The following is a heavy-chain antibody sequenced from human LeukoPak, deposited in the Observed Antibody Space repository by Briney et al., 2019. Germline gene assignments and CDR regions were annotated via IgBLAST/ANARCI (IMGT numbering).Heavy chain of an antibody. Sequence: SETLSLTCIVSGASITTYYWSWIRQPPGKGLEWIGYIYHSGSTNYNPSLKSRVTISVDTSKNEFSLKLTSVTAADTAVYYCAREANYYGSGSYFEGTLDYWGQGSLVTVSS. CDR2: IYHSGST. D-gene: IGHD3-10*01. V-gene: IGHV4-59*13. CDR3: AREANYYGSGSYFEGTLDY. J-gene: IGHJ4*02. CDR1: GASITTYY.